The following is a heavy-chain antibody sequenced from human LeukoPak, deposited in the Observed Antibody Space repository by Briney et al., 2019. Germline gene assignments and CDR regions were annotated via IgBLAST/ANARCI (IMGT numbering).Heavy chain of an antibody. Sequence: SETLSLTCTVSGGSISSSSFYWGWIRQPPGKGLEWIGSIYYSGNTYYNPSLKSRVSISVDTSKNQFSLKLSSVTAADTAVYYCARQLFCSSTSCFDYWGQGTLVTVSS. V-gene: IGHV4-39*01. CDR2: IYYSGNT. D-gene: IGHD2-2*01. J-gene: IGHJ4*02. CDR3: ARQLFCSSTSCFDY. CDR1: GGSISSSSFY.